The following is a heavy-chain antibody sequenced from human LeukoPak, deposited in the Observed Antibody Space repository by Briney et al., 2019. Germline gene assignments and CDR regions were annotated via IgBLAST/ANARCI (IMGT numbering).Heavy chain of an antibody. Sequence: SETLSLTCTVSGGSISSHYWSWIRQPPGKGLEGIGYIYYSGSNNYNPSLKSRVTISVDTSKNQFSLKLSSVTAADTAVHYCAGSITMVRGVIITPHWFDPWGQGTLVTVSS. V-gene: IGHV4-59*11. J-gene: IGHJ5*02. CDR3: AGSITMVRGVIITPHWFDP. D-gene: IGHD3-10*01. CDR2: IYYSGSN. CDR1: GGSISSHY.